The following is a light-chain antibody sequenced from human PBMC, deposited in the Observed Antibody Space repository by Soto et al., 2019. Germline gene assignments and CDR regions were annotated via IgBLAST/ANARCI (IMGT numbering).Light chain of an antibody. V-gene: IGKV3-11*01. CDR1: QSVSSY. CDR3: QQRSNWPLP. CDR2: DAS. J-gene: IGKJ5*01. Sequence: EIVLTQSPATLSLSPGERATLSCRASQSVSSYLAWYQQKPGQAPRLLIYDASNRATGIPARFSGSGSGTDFPLTISSLEPEDFAVYYFQQRSNWPLPFGQGTRLEIK.